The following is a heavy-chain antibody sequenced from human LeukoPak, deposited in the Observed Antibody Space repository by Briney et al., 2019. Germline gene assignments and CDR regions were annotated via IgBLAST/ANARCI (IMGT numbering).Heavy chain of an antibody. Sequence: GGSLRLSCAASGFTLSSYAMHWVRQAPGKGLEWVAVISYDGSNKHYADSVKGRFTISRDDSMNTLYLQMSRLRAEDTAVYYCARDTDTSGYYPDDYWGQGALVTVSS. CDR1: GFTLSSYA. CDR2: ISYDGSNK. V-gene: IGHV3-30-3*01. CDR3: ARDTDTSGYYPDDY. J-gene: IGHJ4*02. D-gene: IGHD3-22*01.